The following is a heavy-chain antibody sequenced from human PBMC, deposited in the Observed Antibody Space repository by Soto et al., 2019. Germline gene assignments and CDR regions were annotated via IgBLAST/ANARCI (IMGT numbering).Heavy chain of an antibody. D-gene: IGHD6-13*01. Sequence: PSETLSLTCAVSGGSISSSNWWSWVRQPPGKGLEWIGEIYHSGSTNYNPSLKSRVTISVDKSKNQFSLKLSSVTAADTAVYYCARGGVAAAGNWFDHWGQGTLVTVSS. V-gene: IGHV4-4*02. CDR2: IYHSGST. CDR1: GGSISSSNW. CDR3: ARGGVAAAGNWFDH. J-gene: IGHJ5*02.